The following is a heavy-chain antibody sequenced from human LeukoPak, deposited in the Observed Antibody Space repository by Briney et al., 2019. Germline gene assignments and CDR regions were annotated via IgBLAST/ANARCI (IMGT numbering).Heavy chain of an antibody. CDR3: ARDLAKGVVPAAIGWFDP. Sequence: SVKVSCKASGGTFSSYAISWVRQAPGQGLEWMGGIIPIFGTANYAQKFQGRVTITADESTSTAYMELSSLRSEDTAAYYCARDLAKGVVPAAIGWFDPWGQGTLVTVSS. V-gene: IGHV1-69*13. CDR2: IIPIFGTA. J-gene: IGHJ5*02. CDR1: GGTFSSYA. D-gene: IGHD2-2*01.